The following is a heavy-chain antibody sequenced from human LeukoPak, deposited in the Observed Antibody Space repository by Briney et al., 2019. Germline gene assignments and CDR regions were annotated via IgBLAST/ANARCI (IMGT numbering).Heavy chain of an antibody. Sequence: SETLSLTCAVYGGSFSGYYWSWIRQPPGKGLEWIGEIIHSGSTNYNPSLKSRVTISVDTSKNQFSLKLSSVTAADTAVYYCARASGGSCYGYWGQGTLVTVSS. V-gene: IGHV4-34*12. CDR3: ARASGGSCYGY. D-gene: IGHD2-15*01. J-gene: IGHJ4*02. CDR1: GGSFSGYY. CDR2: IIHSGST.